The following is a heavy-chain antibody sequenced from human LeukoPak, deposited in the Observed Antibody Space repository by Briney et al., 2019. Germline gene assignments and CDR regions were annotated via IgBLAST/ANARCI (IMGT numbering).Heavy chain of an antibody. J-gene: IGHJ4*02. V-gene: IGHV5-51*01. CDR3: ARSSNYYGSGSPDY. CDR1: GYSFTRYW. D-gene: IGHD3-10*01. CDR2: IYPGDPVT. Sequence: GESLKISCKGSGYSFTRYWIGWVRQMPGKGLEWMGIIYPGDPVTRYSPSFQGQVTISADKSISTAYLQWSSLKASDTAIYYCARSSNYYGSGSPDYWGQGTLVTVSS.